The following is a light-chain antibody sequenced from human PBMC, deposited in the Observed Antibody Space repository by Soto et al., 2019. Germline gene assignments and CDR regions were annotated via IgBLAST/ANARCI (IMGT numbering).Light chain of an antibody. CDR3: QQHNSFSIT. J-gene: IGKJ5*01. CDR2: DAS. V-gene: IGKV1-12*01. Sequence: DIQMTQSPSSVSSSVGDRFSITCRSSQDIRSWLAWYQQRPGKAPKLLVYDASSLQSGVPSRFSGSGSGTEFTLTINSLQADDFVTYYCQQHNSFSITFGQGTRLQNK. CDR1: QDIRSW.